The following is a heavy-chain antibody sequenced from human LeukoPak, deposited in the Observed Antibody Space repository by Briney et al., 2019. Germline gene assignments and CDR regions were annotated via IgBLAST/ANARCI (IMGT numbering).Heavy chain of an antibody. J-gene: IGHJ4*02. Sequence: SETLSLTCTVSGGSISSYYWSWIRQPPGKGPEWIGYIYYSGSTNYNPSLKSRVTISVDTSKNQFSLKLSSVTAADTAVYYCARVYSGWLDYWGQGTLVTVSS. D-gene: IGHD6-19*01. CDR2: IYYSGST. V-gene: IGHV4-59*01. CDR3: ARVYSGWLDY. CDR1: GGSISSYY.